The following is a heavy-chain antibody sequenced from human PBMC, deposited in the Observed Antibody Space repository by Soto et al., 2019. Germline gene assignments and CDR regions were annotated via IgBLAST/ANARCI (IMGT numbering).Heavy chain of an antibody. Sequence: ASETLSLTCAVSGYSITSGYYWGWIRQPRGKGLEWIGSIYQSGSTYYNPSLKSRVTISVDTSKNQFSLKVSSVTATDTAVYYCARVDGPSYGGWFDPWGQGTLVTVSS. CDR3: ARVDGPSYGGWFDP. CDR1: GYSITSGYY. V-gene: IGHV4-38-2*01. D-gene: IGHD5-12*01. CDR2: IYQSGST. J-gene: IGHJ5*02.